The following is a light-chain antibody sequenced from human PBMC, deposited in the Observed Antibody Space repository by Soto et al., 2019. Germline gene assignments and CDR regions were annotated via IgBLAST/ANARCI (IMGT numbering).Light chain of an antibody. CDR3: SSYTSDSHLV. J-gene: IGLJ2*01. CDR2: EVS. CDR1: SSDVGGYNY. V-gene: IGLV2-14*01. Sequence: QSALTQPASVSGSPGQSITISCTGISSDVGGYNYVSWFQQHPGKAPKLMIYEVSNRPSGVSDRFSGSKSGYTASLTISGLQAEDEADYYCSSYTSDSHLVFGGGTKLTVL.